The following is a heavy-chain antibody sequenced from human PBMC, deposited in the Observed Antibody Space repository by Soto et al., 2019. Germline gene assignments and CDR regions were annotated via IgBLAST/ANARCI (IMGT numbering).Heavy chain of an antibody. CDR2: TYYRSKWYN. D-gene: IGHD3-3*01. CDR3: ARDYSHYDFWSGYYTSYYYGMDV. V-gene: IGHV6-1*01. J-gene: IGHJ6*02. CDR1: GDSVSSNSAS. Sequence: SQTLSLTCAISGDSVSSNSASWNWIRQSPSRGLEWLGRTYYRSKWYNDYAVSVKSRITINPDTSKNQFSLQLNSVTPEDTAVYYCARDYSHYDFWSGYYTSYYYGMDVWGQGTTVTSP.